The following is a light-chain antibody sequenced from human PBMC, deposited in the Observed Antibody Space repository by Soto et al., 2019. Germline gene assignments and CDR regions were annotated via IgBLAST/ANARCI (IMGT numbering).Light chain of an antibody. CDR2: GAS. Sequence: ETELTQSPATLSVSPGERATLSCRARQSVYVNLAWYQHKPGQAPRVIMYGASRRATGIPDRFSGGGSGTDFTLTISRLEPEDFAVYFCQQYAGPPTTFGQGTRLEIK. CDR3: QQYAGPPTT. CDR1: QSVYVN. V-gene: IGKV3-20*01. J-gene: IGKJ5*01.